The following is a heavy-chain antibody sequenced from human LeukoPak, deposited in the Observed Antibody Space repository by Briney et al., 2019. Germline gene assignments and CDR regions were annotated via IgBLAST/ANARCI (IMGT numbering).Heavy chain of an antibody. D-gene: IGHD1-26*01. J-gene: IGHJ4*02. V-gene: IGHV4-61*01. CDR1: GGSISSGSYY. CDR2: IYYSGST. Sequence: SETLSLTCTVSGGSISSGSYYWSWIRQPPGKGLEWIGYIYYSGSTNYNPSLKSRVTISVDTSKNQFSLKLSSVTAADTAVYYCAGSSGSYSLDYWGQGTLVTVSS. CDR3: AGSSGSYSLDY.